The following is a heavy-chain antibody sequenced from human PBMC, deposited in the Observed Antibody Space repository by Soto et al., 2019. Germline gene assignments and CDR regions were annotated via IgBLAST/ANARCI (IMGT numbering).Heavy chain of an antibody. J-gene: IGHJ6*02. D-gene: IGHD5-18*01. Sequence: GESLKISCKGSGYSFTSYWIGWVRQMPGKGLEWMGIIYPGDSDTRYSPSFQGQVTISADKSISTAYLQWSSLKASDTAMYYCARTPYSYPFHVDYYGMDVWGQGTTVTVSS. V-gene: IGHV5-51*01. CDR3: ARTPYSYPFHVDYYGMDV. CDR1: GYSFTSYW. CDR2: IYPGDSDT.